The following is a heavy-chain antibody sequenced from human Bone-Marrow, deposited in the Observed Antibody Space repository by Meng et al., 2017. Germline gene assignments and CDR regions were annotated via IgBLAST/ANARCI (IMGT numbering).Heavy chain of an antibody. CDR1: GYPFTSHY. Sequence: ASVKVSCKASGYPFTSHYMHWVRQAPGQGLEWMGIIDPSGGDTSYAQKFQGRVTLTRDTSTSTVYMDLSSLISEDTAVYYCAREACGSYWFDPWGQGTLVTVSS. CDR2: IDPSGGDT. CDR3: AREACGSYWFDP. V-gene: IGHV1-46*01. D-gene: IGHD1-26*01. J-gene: IGHJ5*02.